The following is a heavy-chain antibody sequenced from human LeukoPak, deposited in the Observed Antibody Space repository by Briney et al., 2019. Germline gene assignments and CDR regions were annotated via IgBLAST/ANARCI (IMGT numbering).Heavy chain of an antibody. V-gene: IGHV3-53*01. D-gene: IGHD3-10*01. CDR3: ARAAFGELLYEWWFDP. CDR2: IYSGGST. Sequence: GGSLRLSCAASGFTVSSNYMSWVRQAPGKGLEWVSVIYSGGSTYYADSVKGRFTISRDNSKNTLYLQVNSLRAEDTAVYYCARAAFGELLYEWWFDPWGQGTLVTVSS. CDR1: GFTVSSNY. J-gene: IGHJ5*02.